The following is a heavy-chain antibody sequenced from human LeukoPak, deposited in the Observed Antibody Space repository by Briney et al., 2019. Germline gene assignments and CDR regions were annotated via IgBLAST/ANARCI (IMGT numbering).Heavy chain of an antibody. D-gene: IGHD3-22*01. CDR3: ARSYYYDSSGYYPRPFDY. CDR2: IYYSGST. J-gene: IGHJ4*02. CDR1: GGSISSSSYY. V-gene: IGHV4-39*01. Sequence: ASETLSLTCTVSGGSISSSSYYWGWIRQPPGKGLEWIGSIYYSGSTYYNPSLKSRVTISVDTSKNQFSLKLSSVTAADTAVYYCARSYYYDSSGYYPRPFDYWGQGTLVTVSS.